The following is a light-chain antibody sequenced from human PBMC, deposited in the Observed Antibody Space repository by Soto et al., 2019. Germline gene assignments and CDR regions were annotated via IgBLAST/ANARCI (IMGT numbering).Light chain of an antibody. J-gene: IGKJ2*01. CDR3: QQYYSTPPT. CDR1: QSVFYSSNNKHY. Sequence: DIVMTQSPDSLAVSLGERATINCKSSQSVFYSSNNKHYLAWYQQKPGQPPRLLISWASTRESGVPDRFSGSGFGTDFTLTISRLQTEDVAVYYCQQYYSTPPTFGQGTKLEIK. V-gene: IGKV4-1*01. CDR2: WAS.